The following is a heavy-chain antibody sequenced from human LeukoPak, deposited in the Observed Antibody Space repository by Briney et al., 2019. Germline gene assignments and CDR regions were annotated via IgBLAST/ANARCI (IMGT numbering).Heavy chain of an antibody. CDR2: IDGHSGII. V-gene: IGHV3-48*01. D-gene: IGHD3-3*01. CDR1: GFTFTMFG. J-gene: IGHJ3*02. Sequence: GGSLRLSCAASGFTFTMFGMNWVRQAPGKGLEWVSYIDGHSGIIYYADSVQGRFTISRDNAKDSVFLQMNGLRVDDTAVYYCARTYDFGRGPPGDAFDNWGQGTLGTVPS. CDR3: ARTYDFGRGPPGDAFDN.